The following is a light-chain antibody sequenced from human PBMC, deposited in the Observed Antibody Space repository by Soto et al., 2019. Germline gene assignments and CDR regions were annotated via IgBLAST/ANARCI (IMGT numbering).Light chain of an antibody. Sequence: AIQMTQSPSSLSASVGDRVTITCRASQDIRNDLGWYQQRPGKPPKVLIYAASNLQSGVPPRFSGSGSGTDFALTITSLQPEDVATYYCLQDYNRPYTFGQGTKLEF. CDR1: QDIRND. CDR3: LQDYNRPYT. V-gene: IGKV1-6*01. J-gene: IGKJ2*01. CDR2: AAS.